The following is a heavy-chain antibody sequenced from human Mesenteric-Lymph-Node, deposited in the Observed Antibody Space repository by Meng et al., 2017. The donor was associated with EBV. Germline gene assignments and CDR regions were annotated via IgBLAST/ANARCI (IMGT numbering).Heavy chain of an antibody. J-gene: IGHJ4*02. D-gene: IGHD3-10*01. CDR1: VGSFGGYF. Sequence: QGQLQQWGAGLLQPSEALSLTCGVSVGSFGGYFWSWIRQPPGKGLEWIGEINRVGSTNYNPSLKSRLTMSVDTSKNHFSLKLTSVTAADTAVYYCVRCGAVTLVQGGPDHWGQGTLVTVSS. CDR2: INRVGST. CDR3: VRCGAVTLVQGGPDH. V-gene: IGHV4-34*01.